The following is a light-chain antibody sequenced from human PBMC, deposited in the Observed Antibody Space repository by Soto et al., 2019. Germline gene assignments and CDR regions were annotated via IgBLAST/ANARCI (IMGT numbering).Light chain of an antibody. CDR2: AAS. CDR3: QQYNNWPPPYT. J-gene: IGKJ2*01. V-gene: IGKV3-15*01. Sequence: EIVMTQSPATLSVSPGERATLSCRASQSVSRNLAWYQQKPGQAPRLLIYAASTRATGIPAKFSGSGSGTEFTLTISSLQSEDFAVYYCQQYNNWPPPYTFGQGTKVDIK. CDR1: QSVSRN.